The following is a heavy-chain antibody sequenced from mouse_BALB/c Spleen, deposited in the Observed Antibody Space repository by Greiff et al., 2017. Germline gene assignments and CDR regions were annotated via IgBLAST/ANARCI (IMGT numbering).Heavy chain of an antibody. CDR2: ISSGGST. CDR3: ARGSTMITPFAY. CDR1: GFTFSSYA. Sequence: DVHLVESGGGLVKPGGSLKLSCAASGFTFSSYAMSWVRQTPEKRLEWVASISSGGSTYYPDSVKGRFTISRYNARNILYLQMSSLRSEDTAMYYCARGSTMITPFAYWGQGTLVTVSA. D-gene: IGHD2-4*01. V-gene: IGHV5-6-5*01. J-gene: IGHJ3*01.